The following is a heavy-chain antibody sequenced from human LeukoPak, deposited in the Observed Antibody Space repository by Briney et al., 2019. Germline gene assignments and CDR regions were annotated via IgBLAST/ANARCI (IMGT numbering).Heavy chain of an antibody. CDR1: GFTFSDYW. V-gene: IGHV3-7*01. J-gene: IGHJ4*02. D-gene: IGHD4-17*01. CDR3: ARVYGDYVDY. CDR2: IKPDGSEK. Sequence: GGSLRLSCEASGFTFSDYWMTWVRQAPGKGLEWVANIKPDGSEKYYLESVKGRFTISRDNARNSLFLQMNSLRAEDTALYYCARVYGDYVDYWGQGTLVTVSS.